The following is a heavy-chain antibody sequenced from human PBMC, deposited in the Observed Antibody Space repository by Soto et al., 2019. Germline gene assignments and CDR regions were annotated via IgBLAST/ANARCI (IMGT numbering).Heavy chain of an antibody. CDR1: GGSFSGYY. D-gene: IGHD5-18*01. CDR3: ARDMGDTAMVDYFYYTMDV. V-gene: IGHV4-34*01. CDR2: INHSGST. J-gene: IGHJ6*02. Sequence: SETLSLTCAVYGGSFSGYYWSWIRQPPGKGLEWIGEINHSGSTNYNPSLKSRVTISVDTSKNQFSLKLSSVTAEDTAVYYCARDMGDTAMVDYFYYTMDVWGQGTTVTVSS.